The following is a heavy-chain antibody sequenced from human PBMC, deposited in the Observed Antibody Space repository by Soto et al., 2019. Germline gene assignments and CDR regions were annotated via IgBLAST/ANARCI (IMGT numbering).Heavy chain of an antibody. V-gene: IGHV3-33*01. CDR2: IWYDGSNK. J-gene: IGHJ4*02. D-gene: IGHD2-2*01. Sequence: QVQLVESGGGVVQPGRSLRLSCAASGFTFSSYGMHWVRQAPGKGLEWVAVIWYDGSNKYYADSVKGRFTISRDNSKNTLYLQMNSLRAEDTAVYYCAREVRLLSFDYWGQGTLVTVSS. CDR3: AREVRLLSFDY. CDR1: GFTFSSYG.